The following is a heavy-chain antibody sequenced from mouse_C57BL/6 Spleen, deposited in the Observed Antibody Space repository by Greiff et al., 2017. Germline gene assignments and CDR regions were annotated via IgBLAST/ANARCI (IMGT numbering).Heavy chain of an antibody. V-gene: IGHV5-17*01. CDR1: GFTFSDYG. Sequence: EVKLVESGGGLVKPGGSLKLSCAASGFTFSDYGMHWVRQAPEKGLEWVAYISSGSSTIYYADTVKGRFTISRDNAKNTLFLQMTSLRSEDTAMYYCARQDEYDGDWYFDVWGTGTTVTVSS. J-gene: IGHJ1*03. D-gene: IGHD2-4*01. CDR3: ARQDEYDGDWYFDV. CDR2: ISSGSSTI.